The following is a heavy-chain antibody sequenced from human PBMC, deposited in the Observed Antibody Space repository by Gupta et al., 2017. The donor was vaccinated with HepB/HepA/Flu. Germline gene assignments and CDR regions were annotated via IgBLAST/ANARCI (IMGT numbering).Heavy chain of an antibody. V-gene: IGHV3-7*01. CDR3: ARGVDYYGTGSHSDY. CDR1: GFHFRSHW. J-gene: IGHJ4*02. D-gene: IGHD3-10*01. CDR2: IKQDGSEK. Sequence: EVQLVESGGDLVQPGGSLRLSCAASGFHFRSHWMNWVRQAPGKGLEWVAQIKQDGSEKNYVGSVKGRFTISRDNAKNSLHLQMNSLRAEDTAFYYCARGVDYYGTGSHSDYWGQGTLVTVSS.